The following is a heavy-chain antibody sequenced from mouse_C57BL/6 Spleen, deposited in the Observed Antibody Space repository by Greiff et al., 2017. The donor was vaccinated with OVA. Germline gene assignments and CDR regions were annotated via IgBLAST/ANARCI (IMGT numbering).Heavy chain of an antibody. CDR3: ARRGNYPYYAMDY. D-gene: IGHD2-1*01. CDR2: IYPGSGST. Sequence: VQLQQPGAELVKPGASVKMSCKASGYTFTSYWITWVKQRPGQGLEWIGDIYPGSGSTNYNEKFKSKATLTVDTSSSPAYMQLSSLTSEDSAVYYCARRGNYPYYAMDYWGQGTSVTVSS. CDR1: GYTFTSYW. V-gene: IGHV1-55*01. J-gene: IGHJ4*01.